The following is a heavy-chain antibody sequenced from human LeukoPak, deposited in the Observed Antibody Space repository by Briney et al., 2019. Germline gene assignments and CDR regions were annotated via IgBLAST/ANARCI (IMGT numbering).Heavy chain of an antibody. J-gene: IGHJ4*02. CDR1: GFTFSSYG. D-gene: IGHD2-21*02. CDR2: ISSSGGST. V-gene: IGHV3-23*01. Sequence: PGGSLRLSCAASGFTFSSYGMSWVRQAPGKGLEWVSGISSSGGSTYYADSGKGRFTISRDNSKNTLYLQMNSLRAEDTAVYYCAKVPLVTAFKYFDYWGQGTLVTVSS. CDR3: AKVPLVTAFKYFDY.